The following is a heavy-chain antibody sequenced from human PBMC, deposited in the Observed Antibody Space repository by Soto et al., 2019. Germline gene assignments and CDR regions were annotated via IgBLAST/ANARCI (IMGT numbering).Heavy chain of an antibody. CDR3: ARGGGGRDAFDI. CDR2: IIPIFGTA. CDR1: GGTFSSYA. Sequence: QVQLVQSGAEVKKPGSSVKVSCKASGGTFSSYAISWVRQAPGQGLEWMGGIIPIFGTANYAQKFQGRVTSTADESTSTAYTELSSLRSAATAVYYCARGGGGRDAFDIWGQGTMVTVSS. D-gene: IGHD3-16*01. V-gene: IGHV1-69*01. J-gene: IGHJ3*02.